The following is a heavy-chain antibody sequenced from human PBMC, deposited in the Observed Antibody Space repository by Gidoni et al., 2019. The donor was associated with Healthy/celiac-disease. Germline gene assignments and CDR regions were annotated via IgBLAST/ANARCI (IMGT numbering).Heavy chain of an antibody. J-gene: IGHJ4*02. D-gene: IGHD6-13*01. CDR2: ISDDGSNK. CDR3: ASYSSSWIY. V-gene: IGHV3-30*14. CDR1: GFTFSSYA. Sequence: QVQLVESGGGVVQPGRSLRLSCAASGFTFSSYAMHWVRQAPGKGLEWVAVISDDGSNKYYADSVKGRFTISRDNSKNTLYLQMNSLRAEDTAVYYCASYSSSWIYWGQGTLVTVSS.